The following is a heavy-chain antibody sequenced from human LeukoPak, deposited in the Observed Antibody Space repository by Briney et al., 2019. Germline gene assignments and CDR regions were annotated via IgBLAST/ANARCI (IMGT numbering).Heavy chain of an antibody. CDR2: IYYSGST. D-gene: IGHD5-24*01. Sequence: SETLSLTCTVSGGSISSYYWSWIRQPPGKGLEWIGCIYYSGSTNYNPSLKSRLTISVDTSKNQFFLKLTSMTAADTAVYYCSRGTDAYKGGNYWGQGTLVTVSS. V-gene: IGHV4-59*12. J-gene: IGHJ4*02. CDR1: GGSISSYY. CDR3: SRGTDAYKGGNY.